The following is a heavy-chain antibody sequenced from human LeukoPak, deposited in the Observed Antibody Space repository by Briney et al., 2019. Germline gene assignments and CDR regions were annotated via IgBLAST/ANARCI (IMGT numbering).Heavy chain of an antibody. Sequence: PGGSLRLSCAASGFTFDDYAMHWVRQAPGKGLEWVSLISWDGGSTYYADSVKGRFTISRDNSKNSLYLQMNSLRAEDTALYYCAKDMGNMEVLWFLELSPYGMDVWGKGTTVTVSS. CDR2: ISWDGGST. J-gene: IGHJ6*04. CDR1: GFTFDDYA. D-gene: IGHD3-10*01. CDR3: AKDMGNMEVLWFLELSPYGMDV. V-gene: IGHV3-43D*04.